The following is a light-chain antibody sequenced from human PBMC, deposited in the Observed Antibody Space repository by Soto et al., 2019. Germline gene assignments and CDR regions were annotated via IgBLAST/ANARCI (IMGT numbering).Light chain of an antibody. Sequence: TQSPATLSVSPGEGATLSCRASQTVSSNLALDQQKLGQAPRLLIYGSATRATGGPARFSGSGSGTEFTLTISSLQSQDVAVYYCQRYKVWPSWTFGQGTKVDIK. J-gene: IGKJ1*01. CDR1: QTVSSN. V-gene: IGKV3-15*01. CDR3: QRYKVWPSWT. CDR2: GSA.